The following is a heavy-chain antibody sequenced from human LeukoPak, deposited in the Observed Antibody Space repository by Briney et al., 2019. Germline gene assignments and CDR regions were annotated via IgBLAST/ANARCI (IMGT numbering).Heavy chain of an antibody. V-gene: IGHV4-59*01. CDR3: ARDPVVDYGSGSYYRPYYYGMDV. Sequence: PSETLSLTCTVSGGSISSYYWSWIRQPPGKGLEWIGYIYYSGSTNYNPSLKSRVTISVDTSKNQFSLKLSPVTAADTAVYYCARDPVVDYGSGSYYRPYYYGMDVWGQGTTVTVSS. CDR1: GGSISSYY. J-gene: IGHJ6*02. CDR2: IYYSGST. D-gene: IGHD3-10*01.